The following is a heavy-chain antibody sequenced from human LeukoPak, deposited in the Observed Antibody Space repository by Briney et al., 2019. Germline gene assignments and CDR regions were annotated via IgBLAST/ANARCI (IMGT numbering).Heavy chain of an antibody. J-gene: IGHJ6*03. D-gene: IGHD2-15*01. CDR3: ARVLRYCSGGNCYSGGLGYMDV. V-gene: IGHV3-48*03. Sequence: PGGSLRLSCAASGFTFSSYEMNWVRQAPGKGLEWVSYISSSGSTTYYADSMEGRFTISRDNAKNSLFLQMNSLRAEDTAVYYCARVLRYCSGGNCYSGGLGYMDVWGKGTTVTISS. CDR1: GFTFSSYE. CDR2: ISSSGSTT.